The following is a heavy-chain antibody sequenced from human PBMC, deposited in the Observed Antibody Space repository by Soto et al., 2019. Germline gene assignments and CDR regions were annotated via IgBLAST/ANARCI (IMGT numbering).Heavy chain of an antibody. V-gene: IGHV3-23*01. CDR1: GFTFSSYA. D-gene: IGHD2-21*02. J-gene: IGHJ3*02. Sequence: SLRLSCAASGFTFSSYAMSWVRQAPGKGLEWVSAISGSGGSTYYADSVKGRFTISRDNSKNTLYLQMNSLRAEDTAVYYCAKTPGYCGGDCPTLGLDAFDIWGQGTMVTVSS. CDR3: AKTPGYCGGDCPTLGLDAFDI. CDR2: ISGSGGST.